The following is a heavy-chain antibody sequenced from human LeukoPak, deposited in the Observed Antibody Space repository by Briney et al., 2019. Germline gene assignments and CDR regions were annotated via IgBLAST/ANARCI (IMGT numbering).Heavy chain of an antibody. CDR2: INHSGST. CDR1: GGSFSGYY. Sequence: PSETLSLTCAVYGGSFSGYYWSWIRQPPGKGLEWIGEINHSGSTNYNPSLKSRVTISVDTSKNQFSLKLSSATAADTAVYYCARRNDSSGYYGSLYYFDYWGQGTLVTVSS. D-gene: IGHD3-22*01. CDR3: ARRNDSSGYYGSLYYFDY. V-gene: IGHV4-34*01. J-gene: IGHJ4*02.